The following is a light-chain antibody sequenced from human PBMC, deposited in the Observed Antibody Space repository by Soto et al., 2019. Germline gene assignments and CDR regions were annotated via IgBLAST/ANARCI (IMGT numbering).Light chain of an antibody. CDR3: QHYNSYSEA. V-gene: IGKV1-5*03. CDR1: QTISSW. Sequence: DIQMTQSPSTLSGSIVDRVNITCRASQTISSWLAWYQQKPGKAPKLLIYKASTLKSGVPSRFSGSGSGTEFTLTISSLQPDDFATYYCQHYNSYSEAFGQGTVVDIK. CDR2: KAS. J-gene: IGKJ1*01.